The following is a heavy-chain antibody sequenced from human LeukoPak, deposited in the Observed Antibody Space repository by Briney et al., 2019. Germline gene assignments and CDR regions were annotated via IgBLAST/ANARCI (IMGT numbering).Heavy chain of an antibody. D-gene: IGHD6-13*01. CDR3: ARGPYSSNHFDY. V-gene: IGHV4-39*01. CDR1: GGPISSSSYY. CDR2: IYYSGST. Sequence: SETLSLTCTVSGGPISSSSYYWGWIRQPPGKGLEWVGSIYYSGSTYYNPSLKSRVTISVDTSKNQFSLKLSSVTAADTAVYYCARGPYSSNHFDYWGQGTLVTVSS. J-gene: IGHJ4*02.